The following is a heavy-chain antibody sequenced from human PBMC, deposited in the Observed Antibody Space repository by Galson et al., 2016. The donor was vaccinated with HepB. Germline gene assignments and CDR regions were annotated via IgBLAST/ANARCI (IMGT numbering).Heavy chain of an antibody. CDR2: DSMDGRRK. J-gene: IGHJ4*02. Sequence: SLRLSCAASGFTFSQRGMHWVRQAPGKGLEWVAADSMDGRRKFYADSVKGRFTISRDNSNNMLFLQMSSLRVDDTAVYYCAKRHEYCPPVGCSVDYWGQGAQVTVSS. D-gene: IGHD2/OR15-2a*01. V-gene: IGHV3-30*18. CDR3: AKRHEYCPPVGCSVDY. CDR1: GFTFSQRG.